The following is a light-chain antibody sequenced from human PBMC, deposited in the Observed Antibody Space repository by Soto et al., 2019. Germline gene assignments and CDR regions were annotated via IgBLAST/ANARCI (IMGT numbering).Light chain of an antibody. CDR2: DAS. CDR3: QQRSNWPPWT. V-gene: IGKV3-11*01. Sequence: EIVLTQSPATLSLSPGERATLSCRASQSVSSYLAWYQQKPGQAPRLLIYDASNRATGIPARFSGSGSGTYFPLPISSLEPENFAVYYCQQRSNWPPWTFGQGTKVEIK. J-gene: IGKJ1*01. CDR1: QSVSSY.